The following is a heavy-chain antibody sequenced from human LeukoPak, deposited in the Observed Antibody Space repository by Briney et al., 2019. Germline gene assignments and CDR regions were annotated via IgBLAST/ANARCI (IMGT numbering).Heavy chain of an antibody. Sequence: GGSLRLSCAASGFTFSSYSMNWVRQAPGKGLEWVSSISSSSSYIYYADSVEGRFTISRDNAKNSLYLQMNSLRAEDTAVYYCARGLTKNSSGRYWGQGTLVTVSS. CDR3: ARGLTKNSSGRY. J-gene: IGHJ4*02. CDR2: ISSSSSYI. CDR1: GFTFSSYS. D-gene: IGHD6-19*01. V-gene: IGHV3-21*01.